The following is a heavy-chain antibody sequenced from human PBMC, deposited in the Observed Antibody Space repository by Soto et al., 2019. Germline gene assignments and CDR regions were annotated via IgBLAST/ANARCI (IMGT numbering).Heavy chain of an antibody. Sequence: SVKVSCKASGGTFSSYTISWVRQAPGQGLEWMGGIIPIFGTADYAQKFQGRVTITADESTSTAYMELSSLRSEDTAVYYCASMLDHYYFDYWGQGTLVTVSS. D-gene: IGHD1-1*01. CDR2: IIPIFGTA. CDR1: GGTFSSYT. V-gene: IGHV1-69*13. J-gene: IGHJ4*02. CDR3: ASMLDHYYFDY.